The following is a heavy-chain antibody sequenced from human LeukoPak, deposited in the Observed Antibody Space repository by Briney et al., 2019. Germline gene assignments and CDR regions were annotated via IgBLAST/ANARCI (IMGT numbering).Heavy chain of an antibody. V-gene: IGHV4-34*01. J-gene: IGHJ3*02. CDR3: AREWGHYYGSGSYNYGAFDI. D-gene: IGHD3-10*01. Sequence: SETLSLTCAVYGVSFSGYYWSWIHQPPGKGLEWIGEINHSGCTNYNPSLKSRVTISVDTSKNQFSLKLSSVTAADTAVYYCAREWGHYYGSGSYNYGAFDIWGQGTMVTVSS. CDR1: GVSFSGYY. CDR2: INHSGCT.